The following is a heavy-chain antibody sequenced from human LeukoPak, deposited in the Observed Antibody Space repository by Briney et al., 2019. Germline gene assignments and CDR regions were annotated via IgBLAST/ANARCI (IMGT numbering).Heavy chain of an antibody. CDR1: GFTFSNYW. D-gene: IGHD2-2*01. Sequence: PGGSLRLSCAASGFTFSNYWMSWVRQAPGKGLEWVVNIKHDGSAKYFVDSVMGRFTISRDNAKNSLFLQMNSLRAEDAAVYYCARERLKDCSSTSCYADFDYWGQGTLVTVSS. CDR3: ARERLKDCSSTSCYADFDY. V-gene: IGHV3-7*04. J-gene: IGHJ4*02. CDR2: IKHDGSAK.